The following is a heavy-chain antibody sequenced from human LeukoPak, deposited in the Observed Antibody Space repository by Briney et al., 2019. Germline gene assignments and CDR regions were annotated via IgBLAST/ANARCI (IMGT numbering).Heavy chain of an antibody. CDR1: GYSISSGYH. V-gene: IGHV4-38-2*01. CDR3: ARGGSSSWYQH. Sequence: SETLSLTCAVSGYSISSGYHWGWIRQSPGKGLEWIGSIFHSGNTYYNPSLKSRVTISVDTSKNQFSLKLSSVTAADTAVYYCARGGSSSWYQHWGQGTLVTVSS. J-gene: IGHJ1*01. D-gene: IGHD6-13*01. CDR2: IFHSGNT.